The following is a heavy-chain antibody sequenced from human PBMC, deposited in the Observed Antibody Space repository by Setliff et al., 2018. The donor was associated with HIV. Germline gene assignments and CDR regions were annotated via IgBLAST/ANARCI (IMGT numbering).Heavy chain of an antibody. CDR3: GRGPHIVGAPWAVIDY. J-gene: IGHJ4*02. CDR1: GVSFSGYS. Sequence: SETLSLTCAVYGVSFSGYSWSWIRQPPGEGLEWIGEIFHNGTINCNPSLKSRVALSIDTFKSQISLNMTSLTTADTAIYYCGRGPHIVGAPWAVIDYWAQGKPVTVSS. D-gene: IGHD1-26*01. CDR2: IFHNGTI. V-gene: IGHV4-34*01.